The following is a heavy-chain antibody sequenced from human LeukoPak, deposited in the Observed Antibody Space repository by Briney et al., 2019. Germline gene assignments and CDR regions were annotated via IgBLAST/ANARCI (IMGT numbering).Heavy chain of an antibody. CDR3: ARDTVGATDY. V-gene: IGHV3-7*01. J-gene: IGHJ4*02. CDR2: IKPDGSEK. D-gene: IGHD1-26*01. CDR1: GFTFSSYS. Sequence: QTGGSLRLSCAASGFTFSSYSMSWVRQAPGKGLEWVTNIKPDGSEKYYVDSVKGRFTISRVNAKKSLYLQMNSLRAEDTALYYCARDTVGATDYWGQGTLVTVSS.